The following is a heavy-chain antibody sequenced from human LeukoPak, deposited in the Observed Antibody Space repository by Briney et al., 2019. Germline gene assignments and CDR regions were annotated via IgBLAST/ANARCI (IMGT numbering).Heavy chain of an antibody. Sequence: PGGSLRLSCAASGFTVRSYWMSWGCQAPGKGLERVGNRERDGSNKYYADSVKGRFTISRDNSKNTLYLQMNSLRAEDTAVYYCARDRIDLRYCSGGSCYLDCWGQGTLVTVSS. V-gene: IGHV3-7*01. J-gene: IGHJ4*02. CDR3: ARDRIDLRYCSGGSCYLDC. D-gene: IGHD2-15*01. CDR1: GFTVRSYW. CDR2: RERDGSNK.